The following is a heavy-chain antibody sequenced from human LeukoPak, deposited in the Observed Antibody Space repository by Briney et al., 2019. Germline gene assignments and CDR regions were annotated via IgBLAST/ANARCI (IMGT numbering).Heavy chain of an antibody. D-gene: IGHD3-22*01. CDR2: INPSGGST. V-gene: IGHV1-46*01. J-gene: IGHJ3*02. Sequence: GASVKVSCKASGYTFTSYYMHWVRQAPGQGLEWMGIINPSGGSTSYAQKFQGRVTMTRDTSTSTVYMELSSLRSEDTAVYYCARVRSSGRDQDAFDIWGQGTMVTVSS. CDR3: ARVRSSGRDQDAFDI. CDR1: GYTFTSYY.